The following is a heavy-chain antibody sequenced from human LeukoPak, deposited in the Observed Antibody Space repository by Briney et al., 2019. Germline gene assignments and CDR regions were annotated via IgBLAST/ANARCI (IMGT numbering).Heavy chain of an antibody. V-gene: IGHV3-23*01. D-gene: IGHD6-13*01. CDR1: GFTFSSYA. Sequence: GGSLRLSCAASGFTFSSYAMNWVRQAPGKGLEWVSAISDSGGSSYYADSVKGRFTISRDNSKNTLYLQMNSLRAEDTAVYYCAKDPAAPGTAEYFQHWGQGTLVTVSS. CDR3: AKDPAAPGTAEYFQH. CDR2: ISDSGGSS. J-gene: IGHJ1*01.